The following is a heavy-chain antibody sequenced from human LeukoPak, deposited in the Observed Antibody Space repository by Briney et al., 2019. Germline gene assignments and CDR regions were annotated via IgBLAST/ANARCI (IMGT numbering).Heavy chain of an antibody. J-gene: IGHJ4*02. V-gene: IGHV3-48*02. CDR1: GFTFSTYG. Sequence: GSLRLSCAASGFTFSTYGMNWVRQAPGKGLEWVSYISHTSDAIYYPDSVKGRFTISRDNAKNSLYLQMNSLRDEDTAVYYCARASPSGYDYWGQGNPGHRLL. D-gene: IGHD3-22*01. CDR2: ISHTSDAI. CDR3: ARASPSGYDY.